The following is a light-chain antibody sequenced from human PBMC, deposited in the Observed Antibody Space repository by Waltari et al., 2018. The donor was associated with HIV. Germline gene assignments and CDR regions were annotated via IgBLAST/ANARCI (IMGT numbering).Light chain of an antibody. V-gene: IGKV3-11*01. J-gene: IGKJ1*01. CDR2: DAS. Sequence: VLTQSPATLSLSPVERATLSCRASQTVGSFLAWYQQRPGQAPRLLIYDASNRATDIPGRFSGSGSGTDFTLTISSLEPEDFAVYYCQQRTNWLWTFGQGTMVEIK. CDR1: QTVGSF. CDR3: QQRTNWLWT.